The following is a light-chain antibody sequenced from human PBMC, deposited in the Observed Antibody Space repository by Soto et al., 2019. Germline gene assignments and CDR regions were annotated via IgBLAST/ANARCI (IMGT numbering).Light chain of an antibody. CDR2: SAS. CDR3: QQHDRWPPVT. V-gene: IGKV3-15*01. J-gene: IGKJ4*01. Sequence: EIVMTQSPAILSVSPGESATLSCRASQNIGSNLAWYQQRPGQSPRLLIHSASNRASGVPARFSASGSGTEFTLTICTLQSEDFAVYYCQQHDRWPPVTFGGGTTVEIK. CDR1: QNIGSN.